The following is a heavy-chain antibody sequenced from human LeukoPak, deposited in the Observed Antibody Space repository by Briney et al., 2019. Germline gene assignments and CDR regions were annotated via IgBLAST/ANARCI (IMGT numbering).Heavy chain of an antibody. D-gene: IGHD6-6*01. J-gene: IGHJ4*02. V-gene: IGHV3-23*01. CDR2: ISGSGGST. Sequence: GSLRLSCAASGFTFDTYAMSWVRQAPGKGLEWVSAISGSGGSTYYADSVKGRFTISRDNSKNTLYLQMNSLRAEDTAVYYCAKDRVPLAARPLHFDYWGQGTLVTVSS. CDR1: GFTFDTYA. CDR3: AKDRVPLAARPLHFDY.